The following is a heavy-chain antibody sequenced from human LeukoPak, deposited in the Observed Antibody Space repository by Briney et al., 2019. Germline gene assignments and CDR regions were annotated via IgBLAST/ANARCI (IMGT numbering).Heavy chain of an antibody. J-gene: IGHJ4*02. Sequence: PGGSLRLSCVASGFTFSAYYMRWIRQSPEKGLERVSYIDPSGDTIYYADSVKGRFTISRDNAKNSLYLRMNALRAEDTAVYYCARYRLHSTTWPYFFDYWGQGTLVAVSS. CDR3: ARYRLHSTTWPYFFDY. D-gene: IGHD6-13*01. CDR1: GFTFSAYY. CDR2: IDPSGDTI. V-gene: IGHV3-11*04.